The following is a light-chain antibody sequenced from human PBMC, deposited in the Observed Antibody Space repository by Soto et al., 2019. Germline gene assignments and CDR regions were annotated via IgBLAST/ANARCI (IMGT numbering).Light chain of an antibody. Sequence: DIQMTQSPSTLSASVGDRVTITCRASQSISSWLAWYQQKPGKAPKLLIYKASSLESGVPARFSGSGSGTEFTLTLSSLQPYHVASYYCQQAFTFGPGTKVDIK. V-gene: IGKV1-5*03. CDR1: QSISSW. CDR3: QQAFT. CDR2: KAS. J-gene: IGKJ3*01.